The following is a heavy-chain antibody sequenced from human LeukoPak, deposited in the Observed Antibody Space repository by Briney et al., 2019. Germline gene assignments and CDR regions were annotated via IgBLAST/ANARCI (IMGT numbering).Heavy chain of an antibody. CDR1: SESFSGYF. D-gene: IGHD6-19*01. J-gene: IGHJ6*03. CDR3: ARESRSKQYSSGWYDYYYYYMDV. V-gene: IGHV4-34*01. Sequence: TSSETLSLTCAIYSESFSGYFWSWIRQPPGKGLEWIGSIYYSGSTYYNPSLKSRVTISVDTSKNQFSLKLSSATAADTAVYYCARESRSKQYSSGWYDYYYYYMDVWGKGTTVTVSS. CDR2: IYYSGST.